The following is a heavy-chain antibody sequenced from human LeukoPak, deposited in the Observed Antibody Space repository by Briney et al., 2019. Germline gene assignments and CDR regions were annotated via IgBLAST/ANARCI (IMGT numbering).Heavy chain of an antibody. J-gene: IGHJ4*02. V-gene: IGHV3-7*04. D-gene: IGHD6-19*01. CDR3: AKDSSGYY. CDR1: GFTFRSSW. CDR2: IKPDASEK. Sequence: GGSLRLSCAASGFTFRSSWMSWVRQAPGKGLEWMANIKPDASEKYYVDSVKGRFTISRDNAKNTLFLQMNTLRAEDTAVYYCAKDSSGYYWGQGTLVTVSS.